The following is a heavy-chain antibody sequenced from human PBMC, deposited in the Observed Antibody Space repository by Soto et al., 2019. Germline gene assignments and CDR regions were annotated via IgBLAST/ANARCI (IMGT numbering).Heavy chain of an antibody. J-gene: IGHJ3*02. CDR1: GGSISSGGYY. V-gene: IGHV4-31*03. CDR3: ARCGNYDAFDI. CDR2: IHYSGST. Sequence: QVQLQESGPGLVKPSQTLSLTCTVSGGSISSGGYYWSWIRQHPGEGLEWIGYIHYSGSTYYIPSLKRGVTISVDTSKNQFSLKLSSVTAADTAVYYCARCGNYDAFDIWGQGTMVSVSS. D-gene: IGHD4-4*01.